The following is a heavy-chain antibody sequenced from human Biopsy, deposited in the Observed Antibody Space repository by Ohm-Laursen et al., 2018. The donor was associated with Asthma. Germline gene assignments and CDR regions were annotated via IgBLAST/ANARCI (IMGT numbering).Heavy chain of an antibody. D-gene: IGHD3-9*01. CDR3: AREAYDILTGYYGGGGMDV. Sequence: SVKVSCKASGYTFISYAIHWVRQAPGQRLEWMGWINAGNGNTKYSQKLQGRVTMTTDTSTSTAYMELRSLRSDDTAVYYCAREAYDILTGYYGGGGMDVWGQGTTVTVSS. J-gene: IGHJ6*02. CDR1: GYTFISYA. CDR2: INAGNGNT. V-gene: IGHV1-3*01.